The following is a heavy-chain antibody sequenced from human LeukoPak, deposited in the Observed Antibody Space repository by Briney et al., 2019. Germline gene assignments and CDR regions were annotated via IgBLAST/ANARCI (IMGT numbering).Heavy chain of an antibody. CDR1: GFTFSSYS. CDR3: ARAVAKKEWFDP. V-gene: IGHV3-21*01. J-gene: IGHJ5*02. Sequence: PGGSLRLSCAASGFTFSSYSMNWVRQAPGKGLEWVSSISSSSSYIYYADSVKGRFTISRDNAKNSLYLQMNSLRAGDTAVYYCARAVAKKEWFDPWGQGTLVTVSS. CDR2: ISSSSSYI. D-gene: IGHD5-12*01.